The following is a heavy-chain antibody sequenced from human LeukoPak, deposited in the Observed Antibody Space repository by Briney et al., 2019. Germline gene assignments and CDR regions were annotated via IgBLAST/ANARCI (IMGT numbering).Heavy chain of an antibody. V-gene: IGHV3-30*18. CDR1: GFTFSSYG. CDR3: AKLLSGHCSRTSCLNWFDP. Sequence: GGSLRLSCAASGFTFSSYGMHWVRQAPGKGLEWVAVISYDGSNKYYADSVKGRFTVSRDNSKNTLYLQMNSLRAEDTAVYYCAKLLSGHCSRTSCLNWFDPWGQGTLVTVSS. J-gene: IGHJ5*02. D-gene: IGHD2-2*01. CDR2: ISYDGSNK.